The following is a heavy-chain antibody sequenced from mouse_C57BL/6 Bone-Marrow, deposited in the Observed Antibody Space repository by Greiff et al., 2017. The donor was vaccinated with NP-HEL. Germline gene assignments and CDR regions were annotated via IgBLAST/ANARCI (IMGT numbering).Heavy chain of an antibody. V-gene: IGHV5-15*01. J-gene: IGHJ2*01. Sequence: EVQLVESGGGLVQPGGSLKLSCAASGFTFSDYGMAWVRQAPRKGPEWVAFISNLAYSIYYADTVTGRVTISRENAKNTLYLEMSSLRSEDTAMYYCARHEGDYFDYWGQGTTLTVSS. CDR3: ARHEGDYFDY. CDR1: GFTFSDYG. CDR2: ISNLAYSI.